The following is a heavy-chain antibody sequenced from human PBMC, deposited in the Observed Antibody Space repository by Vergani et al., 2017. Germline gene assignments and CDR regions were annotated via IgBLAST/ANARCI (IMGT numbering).Heavy chain of an antibody. J-gene: IGHJ5*02. CDR2: IYPGDSDT. D-gene: IGHD2-15*01. CDR1: GYTLPIHW. CDR3: ARQKDGRSWFDP. Sequence: EVQLVQSGAEVKKPGESLKISCKGSGYTLPIHWIGWVRQMPGKGLEWMGIIYPGDSDTRYSPSFKGQVTISADKSISTAYLQWSSLKASDTAMYYCARQKDGRSWFDPWGQGTLVTVSS. V-gene: IGHV5-51*01.